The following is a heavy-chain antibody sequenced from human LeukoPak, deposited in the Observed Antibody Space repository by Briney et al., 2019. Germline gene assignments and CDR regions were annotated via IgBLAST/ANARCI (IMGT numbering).Heavy chain of an antibody. Sequence: PGTSLRLSCAPSGFTFSSYAIPWVRLAPGKWLESVTLMSYDGSDKYYADSVKGRFTISRDNSKNTLYLQMNSLRAEDTAVYYCARGAYSSSWLNFDYWGQGTLVTVSS. D-gene: IGHD6-13*01. CDR3: ARGAYSSSWLNFDY. CDR2: MSYDGSDK. J-gene: IGHJ4*02. V-gene: IGHV3-30*01. CDR1: GFTFSSYA.